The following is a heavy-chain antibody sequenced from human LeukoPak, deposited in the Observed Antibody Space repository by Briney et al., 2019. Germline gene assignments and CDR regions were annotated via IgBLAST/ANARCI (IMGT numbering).Heavy chain of an antibody. V-gene: IGHV3-21*01. J-gene: IGHJ4*02. Sequence: PGGSLRLSCAASGFTFSSYEMNWVRQAPGKGLEWVSSISSSSSYIYYADSVKGRFTISGDNAKNSLYLQMNSLRAEDTAVYYCARSPGEWEPMYYFDYWGQGTLVTVSS. CDR2: ISSSSSYI. D-gene: IGHD1-26*01. CDR3: ARSPGEWEPMYYFDY. CDR1: GFTFSSYE.